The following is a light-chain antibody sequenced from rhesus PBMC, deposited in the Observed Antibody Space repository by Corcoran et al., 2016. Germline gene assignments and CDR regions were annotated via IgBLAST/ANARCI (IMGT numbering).Light chain of an antibody. J-gene: IGKJ4*01. CDR2: AAS. CDR3: LQDYRTPLT. CDR1: QGISDY. V-gene: IGKV1-36*02. Sequence: DIQMTQSPSSLSASVGDRVTITCRARQGISDYLSWYQQKPGKPPKRLIYAASSLEGGVPSRFSGSGSWTEFTLTINSLQPDDFAVYYCLQDYRTPLTFGGGTKVELK.